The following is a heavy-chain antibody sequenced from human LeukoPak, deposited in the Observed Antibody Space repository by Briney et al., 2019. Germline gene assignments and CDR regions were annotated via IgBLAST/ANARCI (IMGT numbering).Heavy chain of an antibody. Sequence: GGSLRLSCAASGFSFSSFGIHWVRQAPGKGLEWVAFNRYDGNPKYYADSVKGRFSISRDNSKNTLYLQMNSLRVEDTAVYYCARGGSSSWDYFDYWGQGTLVTVSS. CDR1: GFSFSSFG. D-gene: IGHD6-13*01. CDR2: NRYDGNPK. V-gene: IGHV3-30*02. CDR3: ARGGSSSWDYFDY. J-gene: IGHJ4*02.